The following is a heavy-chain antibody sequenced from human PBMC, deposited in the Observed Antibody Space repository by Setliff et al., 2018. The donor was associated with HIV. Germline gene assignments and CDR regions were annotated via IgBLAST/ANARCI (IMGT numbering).Heavy chain of an antibody. CDR1: DGSISSGAYY. V-gene: IGHV4-61*08. CDR2: IYETGST. D-gene: IGHD5-18*01. Sequence: PSETLSLTCTVSDGSISSGAYYWSWIRQSPGKGLEWIGFIYETGSTYYNPSLKSRVSISIDTSKNQFSLKLSSVTAADTAVYFCARDGYTNGYGYYYFYMDVWGKGTTVTVSS. CDR3: ARDGYTNGYGYYYFYMDV. J-gene: IGHJ6*03.